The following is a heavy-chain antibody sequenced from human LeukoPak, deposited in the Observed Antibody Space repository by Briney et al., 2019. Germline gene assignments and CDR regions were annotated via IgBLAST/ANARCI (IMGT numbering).Heavy chain of an antibody. V-gene: IGHV3-11*01. CDR1: GFTFSDCY. CDR2: ISSSGSTI. Sequence: GGSLRLSCAASGFTFSDCYMSWIRQAPGKGLEWVSYISSSGSTIYYADSVKGRFTISRDNAKNSLYLQMNSLRAEDTAVYYCARGSGYSSSWYNWFDPWGQGTLVTVSS. D-gene: IGHD6-13*01. CDR3: ARGSGYSSSWYNWFDP. J-gene: IGHJ5*02.